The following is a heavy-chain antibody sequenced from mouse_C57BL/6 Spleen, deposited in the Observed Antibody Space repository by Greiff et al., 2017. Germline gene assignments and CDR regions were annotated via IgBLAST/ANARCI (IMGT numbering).Heavy chain of an antibody. CDR3: ASRDSSGYLFAY. J-gene: IGHJ3*01. V-gene: IGHV5-6*02. D-gene: IGHD3-2*02. CDR2: ISSGGSYT. CDR1: GFTFSSYG. Sequence: EVKLMESGGDLVKPGGSLKLSCAASGFTFSSYGMSWVRQTPDKRLEWVATISSGGSYTYYPDSVKGRFTISRDNAKNTLYLQMSSLKSEDTAMYYCASRDSSGYLFAYWGQGTLVTVSA.